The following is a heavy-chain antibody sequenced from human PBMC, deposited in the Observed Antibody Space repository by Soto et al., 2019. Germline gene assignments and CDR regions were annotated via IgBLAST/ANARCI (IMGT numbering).Heavy chain of an antibody. J-gene: IGHJ6*03. V-gene: IGHV3-73*01. CDR2: IRSKANSYAT. Sequence: GGSLRLSCAASGFTFSGSSMHWVRQASGKGLEWVGRIRSKANSYATAYAASVKGRFTISRDDSKNTAYLQMNSLKTEDTAVYYCTRHLSPKFWSGYNYYYYYMDVWGKGTTVTVSS. D-gene: IGHD3-3*01. CDR3: TRHLSPKFWSGYNYYYYYMDV. CDR1: GFTFSGSS.